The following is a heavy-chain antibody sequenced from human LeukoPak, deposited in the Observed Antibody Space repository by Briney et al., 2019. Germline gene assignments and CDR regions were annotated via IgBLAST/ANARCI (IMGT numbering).Heavy chain of an antibody. J-gene: IGHJ3*02. CDR2: ISSSSSYI. V-gene: IGHV3-21*01. CDR1: GFTFSSYS. Sequence: PGGSLRLSCAAPGFTFSSYSMNWVRQAPGKGLGWVSSISSSSSYIYYADSVKGRFTISRDNAKNSLYLQMNSLRAEDTAVYYCARDRVTRPSDAFDIWGQGTMVTVSS. D-gene: IGHD4-11*01. CDR3: ARDRVTRPSDAFDI.